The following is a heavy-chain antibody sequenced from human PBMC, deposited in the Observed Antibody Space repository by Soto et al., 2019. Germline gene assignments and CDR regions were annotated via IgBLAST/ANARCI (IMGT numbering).Heavy chain of an antibody. Sequence: QAQLVQSGAEAKRPGTSVKVSCKVSGYTFTNYFHGIRQAPGQGLEWMGWTNPNDGDTEYARKFQGRVTLTRDTSITTAYMELSSLTSDDTAVYYCARENWSYVDWGQGTLVTVSS. D-gene: IGHD1-26*01. CDR3: ARENWSYVD. CDR2: TNPNDGDT. CDR1: GYTFTNY. V-gene: IGHV1-2*02. J-gene: IGHJ4*02.